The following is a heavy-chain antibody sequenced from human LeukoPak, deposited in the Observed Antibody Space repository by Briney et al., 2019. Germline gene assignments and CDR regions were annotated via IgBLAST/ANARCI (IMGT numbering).Heavy chain of an antibody. Sequence: TGGSLRLTCAASGFTFSSYAMSWVRQAPGKGLEWVSAISGSGGSTYYADSVKGRFTISRDKSKNTLYLQMNSLRAEDTAVYYCAKVGLGLVVPAEGGGAFDIWGQGTRVTVSS. CDR3: AKVGLGLVVPAEGGGAFDI. CDR2: ISGSGGST. V-gene: IGHV3-23*01. CDR1: GFTFSSYA. D-gene: IGHD2-2*01. J-gene: IGHJ3*02.